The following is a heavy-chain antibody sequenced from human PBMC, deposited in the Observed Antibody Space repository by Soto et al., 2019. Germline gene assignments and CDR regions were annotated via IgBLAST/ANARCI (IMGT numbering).Heavy chain of an antibody. CDR1: GFTFDDYA. Sequence: PGGSLRLSCAASGFTFDDYAMHWVRQAPGKGLEWVSGISWNSGSIGYADSVKGRFTISRDNAKNSLYLQMNSLRAEDTALYYCAKGARTYSSGWYYFDYWGQGTLVTVSS. CDR3: AKGARTYSSGWYYFDY. D-gene: IGHD6-19*01. V-gene: IGHV3-9*01. CDR2: ISWNSGSI. J-gene: IGHJ4*02.